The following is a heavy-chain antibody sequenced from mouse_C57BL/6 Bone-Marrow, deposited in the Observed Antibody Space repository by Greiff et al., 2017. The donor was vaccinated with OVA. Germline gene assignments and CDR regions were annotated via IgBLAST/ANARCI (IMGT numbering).Heavy chain of an antibody. CDR1: GYTFTDYY. D-gene: IGHD2-5*01. CDR2: IFPGSGST. CDR3: ARSAYYSNLDYAMDY. Sequence: VQLQQSGPELVKPGASVKISCKASGYTFTDYYINWVKQRPGQGLEWIGWIFPGSGSTYYNEKFKGKATLTVDKSSSTAYMLLSSLTSEDSAVYFCARSAYYSNLDYAMDYWGQGTSVTVSS. V-gene: IGHV1-75*01. J-gene: IGHJ4*01.